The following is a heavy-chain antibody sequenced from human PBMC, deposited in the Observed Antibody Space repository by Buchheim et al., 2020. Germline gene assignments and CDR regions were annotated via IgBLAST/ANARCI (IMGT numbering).Heavy chain of an antibody. CDR1: GGSISSGGYY. CDR3: ARAGYYYDSSDFYGMDV. CDR2: IYYNGRT. J-gene: IGHJ6*02. V-gene: IGHV4-61*08. Sequence: QVQLQESGPGLVKPSQTLSLTCTVSGGSISSGGYYWSWIRQHPGKGLEWIGYIYYNGRTNYNPSLKSRVTISVDMYRNQVSLKLSSVSAADTAVYYCARAGYYYDSSDFYGMDVWGQGTT. D-gene: IGHD3-22*01.